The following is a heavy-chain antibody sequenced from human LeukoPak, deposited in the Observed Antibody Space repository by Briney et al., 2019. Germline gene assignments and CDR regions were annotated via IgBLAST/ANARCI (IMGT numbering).Heavy chain of an antibody. D-gene: IGHD1-14*01. CDR3: ARRGKPIRNYYFDY. Sequence: SETLSLTCAVYGGSFSGYYWSWIRQPPGKGLEWIGEINHSGSTNHNPSLKSRVTISVDTSKNQFSLKLSSVTAADTAVYYCARRGKPIRNYYFDYWGQGTLVTVSS. J-gene: IGHJ4*02. CDR2: INHSGST. CDR1: GGSFSGYY. V-gene: IGHV4-34*01.